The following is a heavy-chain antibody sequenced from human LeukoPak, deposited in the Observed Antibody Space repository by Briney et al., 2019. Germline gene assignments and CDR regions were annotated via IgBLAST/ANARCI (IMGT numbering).Heavy chain of an antibody. CDR3: ARNYDSSGNLYYFDY. J-gene: IGHJ4*02. D-gene: IGHD3-22*01. CDR2: IYYSGST. CDR1: GGSISSYY. Sequence: SEILSLTCTVSGGSISSYYWSWIRQPPGKGLEWIGYIYYSGSTNYNPSLKSRVTISVDTSKNQFSLKLSSVTAADTAVYYCARNYDSSGNLYYFDYWGQGTLVTVSS. V-gene: IGHV4-59*08.